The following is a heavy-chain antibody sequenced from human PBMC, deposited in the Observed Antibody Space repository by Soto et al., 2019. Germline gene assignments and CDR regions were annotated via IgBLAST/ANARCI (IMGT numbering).Heavy chain of an antibody. Sequence: SETLSLTCTVSGGSISSGGYYWSWIRQHPGKGLEWIGYIYYSGSTYYNPSLKSRVTISVDTSKNQFSLKLSSVTAADTAAYYCARVSEGYYDSSGYYDYWGQGTLVTVSS. CDR3: ARVSEGYYDSSGYYDY. J-gene: IGHJ4*02. CDR1: GGSISSGGYY. D-gene: IGHD3-22*01. V-gene: IGHV4-31*03. CDR2: IYYSGST.